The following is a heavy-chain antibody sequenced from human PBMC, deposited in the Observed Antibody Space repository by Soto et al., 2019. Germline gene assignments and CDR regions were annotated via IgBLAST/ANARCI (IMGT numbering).Heavy chain of an antibody. V-gene: IGHV3-66*01. CDR3: ARGGPTVIDPFDY. CDR2: IYSGGST. D-gene: IGHD4-4*01. CDR1: GFTVSSNX. Sequence: GGSLRLSCAASGFTVSSNXMXWGXQAPGKGLEWVSVIYSGGSTYYADSVKGRFTISSDNSKNTLYLQMNSLRAEDTAVYYCARGGPTVIDPFDYWGQGTLVTVSS. J-gene: IGHJ4*02.